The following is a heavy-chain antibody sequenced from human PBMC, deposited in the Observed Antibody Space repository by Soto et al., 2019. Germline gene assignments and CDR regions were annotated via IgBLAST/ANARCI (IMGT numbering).Heavy chain of an antibody. CDR3: ASHDPGARFDP. J-gene: IGHJ5*02. Sequence: QVQLVQSGAEVKKPGASVKVSCKAPRYIFTAYFMHWVRQAPGQGLERMGWINPNNGATHYGLSFQGRVTMTRDTSISTPYMELSSLRADETAVYYCASHDPGARFDPWGQGTLVIVSS. CDR2: INPNNGAT. D-gene: IGHD1-1*01. CDR1: RYIFTAYF. V-gene: IGHV1-2*02.